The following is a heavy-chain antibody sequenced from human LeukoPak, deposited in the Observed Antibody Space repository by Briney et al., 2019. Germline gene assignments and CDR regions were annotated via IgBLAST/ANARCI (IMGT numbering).Heavy chain of an antibody. V-gene: IGHV1-18*01. CDR1: GYTFPSYV. Sequence: ASVKVSCKASGYTFPSYVISWVRQAPGQGLEWMGWISAYNGNTNYAQKLQGRVTMTTDTSTSTAYMELRSLRSDDTAVYYCARDKASSGWYYFDYWGQGTLVTVSS. J-gene: IGHJ4*02. CDR2: ISAYNGNT. CDR3: ARDKASSGWYYFDY. D-gene: IGHD6-19*01.